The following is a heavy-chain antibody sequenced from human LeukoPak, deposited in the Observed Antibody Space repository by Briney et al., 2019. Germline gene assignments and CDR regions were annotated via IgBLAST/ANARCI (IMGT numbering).Heavy chain of an antibody. J-gene: IGHJ3*02. CDR3: ASELLSHDAFDI. V-gene: IGHV1-2*02. CDR1: GYTFTGYY. CDR2: INPNSGGT. Sequence: GASVKVSCKASGYTFTGYYMHWVRQAPGQGLGSMGWINPNSGGTNYAQKFQGRVTMTSDTSISTAYMELSRLRSDDTAVYYCASELLSHDAFDIWGQGTMVTVSS. D-gene: IGHD1-14*01.